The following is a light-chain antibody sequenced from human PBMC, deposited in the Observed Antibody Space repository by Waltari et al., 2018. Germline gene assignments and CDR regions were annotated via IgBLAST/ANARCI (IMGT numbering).Light chain of an antibody. CDR1: QDISFW. CDR2: QAS. Sequence: DIQLTQTPSTLYASVGDRVTITCRASQDISFWLAWYQQKPGKAPYLLVYQASSLESGVPSRFSGSGSGTDFTLTISGLQPDDFATYYCQEYSGESSSTFGQGTRLE. V-gene: IGKV1-5*03. CDR3: QEYSGESSST. J-gene: IGKJ5*01.